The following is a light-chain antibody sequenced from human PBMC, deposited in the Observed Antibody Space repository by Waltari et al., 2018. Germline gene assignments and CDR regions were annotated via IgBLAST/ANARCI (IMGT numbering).Light chain of an antibody. CDR2: AAP. V-gene: IGKV1-17*03. Sequence: DIQMTQSPSAMSASVGDRVTITCRASHDISNYLAWFQQKPGKVPTRLIYAAPSLQSGVPSRFSGSGSGTEFTLTISCLQPEDFATYYCLQHRDYPITFGQGTRLEIK. CDR3: LQHRDYPIT. J-gene: IGKJ5*01. CDR1: HDISNY.